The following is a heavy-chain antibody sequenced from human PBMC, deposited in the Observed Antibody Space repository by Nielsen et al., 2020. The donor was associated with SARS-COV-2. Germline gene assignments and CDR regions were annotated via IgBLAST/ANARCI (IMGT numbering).Heavy chain of an antibody. CDR1: RGSISSGDYY. V-gene: IGHV4-30-4*01. D-gene: IGHD2-2*01. CDR3: AREEYGFGLDV. Sequence: LSLTCTVSRGSISSGDYYWSWIRQPPGKGLEWIGYTFNSGNTYYNPSLRSRVTMSLDTSKNQFSLILTSVTAADTAVYYCAREEYGFGLDVWGQGTTVRVSS. CDR2: TFNSGNT. J-gene: IGHJ6*02.